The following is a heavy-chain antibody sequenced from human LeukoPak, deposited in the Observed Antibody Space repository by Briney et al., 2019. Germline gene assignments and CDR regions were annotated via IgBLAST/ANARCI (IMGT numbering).Heavy chain of an antibody. CDR2: ISYDGRNK. CDR3: AKEGAVAGPYYFDY. CDR1: GFTFSTYD. Sequence: PGGSLRLSCAASGFTFSTYDMHWVRQAPGKGLEWVAVISYDGRNKYYADSVKGRFTISRDNTKNALYLQMNSLRAEDTAVYYCAKEGAVAGPYYFDYWGQGTLVTVSS. J-gene: IGHJ4*02. V-gene: IGHV3-30*18. D-gene: IGHD6-19*01.